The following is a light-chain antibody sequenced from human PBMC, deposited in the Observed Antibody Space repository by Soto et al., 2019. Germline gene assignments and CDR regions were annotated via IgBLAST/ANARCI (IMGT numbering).Light chain of an antibody. CDR3: QQYYNYPIT. J-gene: IGKJ5*01. CDR2: AAS. V-gene: IGKV1-16*02. CDR1: QGISTY. Sequence: DIQMTQSPSSLSASVGDRVTITCRASQGISTYLAWFQQKPGTAPKSLISAASTLQSGVPSKFSGSGSGTDFTLTISSLQPEDFATYYCQQYYNYPITFGQGTRLDIK.